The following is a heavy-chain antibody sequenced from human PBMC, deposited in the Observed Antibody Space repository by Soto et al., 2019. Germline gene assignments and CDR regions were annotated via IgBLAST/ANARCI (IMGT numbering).Heavy chain of an antibody. CDR2: ISAGNDNT. J-gene: IGHJ4*02. CDR1: GYSLTAYV. CDR3: ARASGTYSKLNY. Sequence: QVHLVQSGAEVKKPGASVKVSCKASGYSLTAYVMHWVRQAPGQRLEWMGWISAGNDNTKYSPKLQGRVSITWDTSAITAYMELSSLRSEDTAVYYCARASGTYSKLNYWGQGTLVTVSS. D-gene: IGHD1-26*01. V-gene: IGHV1-3*01.